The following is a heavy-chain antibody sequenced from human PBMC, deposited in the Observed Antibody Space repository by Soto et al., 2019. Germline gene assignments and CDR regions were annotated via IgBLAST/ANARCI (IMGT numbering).Heavy chain of an antibody. Sequence: QVQLQESGPGLVKPSQTLSLTSTVSGGSISSGGYYWSWIRQHPGKGLEWIGYIYYSGSTYYNPSLKSRVTISVEPSKNQFSLKLSSVPAADTAVYYCARERGDAAPPEWGQGTMVTVSS. D-gene: IGHD3-16*01. V-gene: IGHV4-31*03. CDR2: IYYSGST. J-gene: IGHJ3*01. CDR3: ARERGDAAPPE. CDR1: GGSISSGGYY.